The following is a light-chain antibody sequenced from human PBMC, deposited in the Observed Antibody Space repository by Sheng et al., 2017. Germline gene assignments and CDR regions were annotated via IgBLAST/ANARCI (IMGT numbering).Light chain of an antibody. Sequence: QSVLTQPPSVSGAPGQRVTISCTGTSSNLGTGYDVHWYQLLPGRAPKLLIFGNTHRPSGVPDRFSGSKSGTSASLAITGLQSEDEADYYCQSYDSSLSGSYVFGTGTKVTVL. CDR2: GNT. CDR3: QSYDSSLSGSYV. J-gene: IGLJ1*01. V-gene: IGLV1-40*01. CDR1: SSNLGTGYD.